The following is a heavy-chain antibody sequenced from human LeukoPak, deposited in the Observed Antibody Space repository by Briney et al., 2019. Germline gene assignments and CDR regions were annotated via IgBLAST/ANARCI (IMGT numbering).Heavy chain of an antibody. CDR3: ARGYYDFWSGYLDY. V-gene: IGHV3-74*01. J-gene: IGHJ4*02. CDR2: INSDGSST. CDR1: GFTFSSYW. D-gene: IGHD3-3*01. Sequence: PGGSLRLSCAASGFTFSSYWMHWVRQASGKGLVWVSRINSDGSSTSYADSVKGRFTISRDNAKNTLYLQMNSLRAEDTAVYYCARGYYDFWSGYLDYWGQGTLVTVSS.